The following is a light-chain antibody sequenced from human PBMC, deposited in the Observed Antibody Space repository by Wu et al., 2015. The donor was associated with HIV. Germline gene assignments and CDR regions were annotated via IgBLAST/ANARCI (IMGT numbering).Light chain of an antibody. Sequence: IVLTQSPGTLSLSPGERATLSCRASQSVSSDHLAWYQQKPGQAPRLLVYGASSRATGIPDRFSGSGSGTDFTLTISRLEPEDFAVYYCQQYGRSPATFGQGTKVEIK. J-gene: IGKJ1*01. V-gene: IGKV3-20*01. CDR3: QQYGRSPAT. CDR1: QSVSSDH. CDR2: GAS.